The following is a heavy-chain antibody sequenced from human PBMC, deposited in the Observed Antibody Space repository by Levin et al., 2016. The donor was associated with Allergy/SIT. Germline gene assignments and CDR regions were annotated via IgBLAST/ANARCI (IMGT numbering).Heavy chain of an antibody. CDR1: GGSISSSSYY. CDR3: ARHAPKYSSSLDFDY. CDR2: IYYSGST. J-gene: IGHJ4*02. D-gene: IGHD6-6*01. Sequence: SETLSLTCTVSGGSISSSSYYWGWIRQPPGKGLEWIGSIYYSGSTYYNPSLKSRVTISVDTSKNQFSLKLSSVTAADTAVYYCARHAPKYSSSLDFDYWGQGTLVTVSS. V-gene: IGHV4-39*01.